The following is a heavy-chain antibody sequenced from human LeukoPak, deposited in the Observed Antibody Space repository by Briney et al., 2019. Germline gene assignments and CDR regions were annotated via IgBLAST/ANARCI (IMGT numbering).Heavy chain of an antibody. CDR3: AKVIEGVVTAILPSYYYGMDV. D-gene: IGHD2-21*02. CDR1: GFTFSSYG. CDR2: ISYDGSNK. J-gene: IGHJ6*02. Sequence: GRSLRLSCAASGFTFSSYGMHWVRQAPGKGLEWVAVISYDGSNKYYADSVKGRFTISRDNSKNTLYLQMNSLRAEDTAVYYCAKVIEGVVTAILPSYYYGMDVWGQGTTVTVSS. V-gene: IGHV3-30*18.